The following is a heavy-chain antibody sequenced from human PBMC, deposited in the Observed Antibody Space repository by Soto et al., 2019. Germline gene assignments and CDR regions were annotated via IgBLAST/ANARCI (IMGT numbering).Heavy chain of an antibody. V-gene: IGHV3-30-3*01. Sequence: LSLTCTVSGGSVSSGSYYWSWVRQAPGKGLEWVAVISYDGSNKYYADSVKGRFTISRDNSKNTLYLQMNSLRAEDTAVYYCARDRETTVTTEMGYYYYGMDVWGQGTTVTVSS. J-gene: IGHJ6*02. CDR1: GGSVSSGSYY. D-gene: IGHD4-4*01. CDR2: ISYDGSNK. CDR3: ARDRETTVTTEMGYYYYGMDV.